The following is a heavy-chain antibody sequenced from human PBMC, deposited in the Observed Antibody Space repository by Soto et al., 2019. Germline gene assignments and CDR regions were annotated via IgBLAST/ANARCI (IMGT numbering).Heavy chain of an antibody. Sequence: QVQLVESGGGLVKPGGSLRLSCTGSGFSLRDHWMAWIRQAPGKGLECVSYVGANGEYTNYADSVKGRFIISRDDAKNSVWLQISSLRGEDTGVYYCVRSAGWRQAGIYKYGLDVWGQGTTVTVSS. CDR3: VRSAGWRQAGIYKYGLDV. D-gene: IGHD1-1*01. V-gene: IGHV3-11*06. CDR2: VGANGEYT. J-gene: IGHJ6*02. CDR1: GFSLRDHW.